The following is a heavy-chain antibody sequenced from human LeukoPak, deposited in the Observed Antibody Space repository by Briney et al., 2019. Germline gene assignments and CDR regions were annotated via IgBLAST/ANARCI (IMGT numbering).Heavy chain of an antibody. CDR3: AKDERNWNYNLASQTYD. CDR2: IWYDGSNK. Sequence: GGSLRLSCAASGFTFSSYGMHWVRQAPGKGLEWVAVIWYDGSNKYYADSVKGRFTISRDNSKNTLYLQMSSLRAEDTAVYYCAKDERNWNYNLASQTYDWGQGTLVTVSS. CDR1: GFTFSSYG. J-gene: IGHJ4*02. D-gene: IGHD1-7*01. V-gene: IGHV3-33*06.